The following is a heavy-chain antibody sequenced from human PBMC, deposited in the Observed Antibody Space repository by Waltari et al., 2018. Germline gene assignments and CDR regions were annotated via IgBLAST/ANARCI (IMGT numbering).Heavy chain of an antibody. V-gene: IGHV4-39*01. D-gene: IGHD5-12*01. J-gene: IGHJ3*01. CDR3: ATYIGASIGTAAFDV. CDR1: GGSLTRNLHS. Sequence: QLHLQESGPGLVKPSETLAIPCSVPGGSLTRNLHSWGWIRQPPGKGPEWTGTISYSGATYNNPSLKSRVTISVDTSKNQYSLKLTSVTAADTAVYYCATYIGASIGTAAFDVWGQGTMVTVSS. CDR2: ISYSGAT.